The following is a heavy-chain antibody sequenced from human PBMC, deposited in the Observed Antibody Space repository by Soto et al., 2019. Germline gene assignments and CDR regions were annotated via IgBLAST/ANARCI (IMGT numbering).Heavy chain of an antibody. V-gene: IGHV3-23*01. D-gene: IGHD6-19*01. CDR2: ISASGAAT. J-gene: IGHJ4*02. CDR1: GFTFSSYA. CDR3: AKDQYSSGRELDY. Sequence: EVQLLESGGGLVQPGGSLRLSCAASGFTFSSYAMSWVRQAPGKGLEWVSAISASGAATYYADTVKGRFTLSRDNSKSTLYLQMNSLRAEDTALYYCAKDQYSSGRELDYWGQGTLVTVSS.